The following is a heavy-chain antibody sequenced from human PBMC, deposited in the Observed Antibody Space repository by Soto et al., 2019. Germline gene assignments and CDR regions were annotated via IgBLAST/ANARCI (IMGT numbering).Heavy chain of an antibody. CDR1: GDRVSSSSAS. CDR2: TYYRSKWNN. CDR3: ARAPTLGGRNYFDY. D-gene: IGHD1-1*01. V-gene: IGHV6-1*01. J-gene: IGHJ4*02. Sequence: SQTLSLTCAISGDRVSSSSASWNWLRQSPSRGLEWLGRTYYRSKWNNDYAVSVKSRITIIPDTSKNQFSLQVNSVTPADTAVYYCARAPTLGGRNYFDYWGQGTLVTVSS.